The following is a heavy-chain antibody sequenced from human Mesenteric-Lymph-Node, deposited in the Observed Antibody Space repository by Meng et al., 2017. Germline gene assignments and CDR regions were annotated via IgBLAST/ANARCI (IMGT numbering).Heavy chain of an antibody. CDR1: GFTFSSYE. CDR2: ISSSGSTI. J-gene: IGHJ4*02. CDR3: AKGLYFGSGTYEPFNVDY. Sequence: GGSLRLSCAASGFTFSSYEMNWVRQAPGKGLEWVSYISSSGSTIYYADSVKGRFTISRDNAKNSLYLQMNSLRPEDTALYYCAKGLYFGSGTYEPFNVDYWGQGTLVTVSS. D-gene: IGHD3-10*01. V-gene: IGHV3-48*03.